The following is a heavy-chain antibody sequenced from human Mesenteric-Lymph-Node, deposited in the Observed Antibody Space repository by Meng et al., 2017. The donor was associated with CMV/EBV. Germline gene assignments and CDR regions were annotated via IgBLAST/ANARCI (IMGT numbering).Heavy chain of an antibody. J-gene: IGHJ3*01. V-gene: IGHV1-69*02. CDR2: IIPVFGIT. CDR3: ARPASNEACDV. D-gene: IGHD1-1*01. Sequence: SVKVSCKASGGTYGSYSISWVRQAPGQRLEWMGKIIPVFGITSYAQRFQGRVTITADKSTNTAYMELGSMKSEDTAMYYCARPASNEACDVWGLGTMVTVSS. CDR1: GGTYGSYS.